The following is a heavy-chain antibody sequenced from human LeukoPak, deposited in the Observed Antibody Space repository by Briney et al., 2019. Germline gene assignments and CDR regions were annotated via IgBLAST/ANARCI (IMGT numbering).Heavy chain of an antibody. CDR1: GFTFSSYG. Sequence: GGSLRLSCAASGFTFSSYGMHWVRQAPGKGLEWVAFIRYDGSNKYYADSVKGRFTISRDNSKNTLYLQMNSLRAEDTAVYYCAILTSGYDLHPFDYWGQGTLVTVSS. CDR3: AILTSGYDLHPFDY. V-gene: IGHV3-30*02. J-gene: IGHJ4*02. D-gene: IGHD5-12*01. CDR2: IRYDGSNK.